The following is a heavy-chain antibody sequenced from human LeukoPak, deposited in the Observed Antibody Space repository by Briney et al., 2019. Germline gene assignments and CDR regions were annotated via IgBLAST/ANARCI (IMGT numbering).Heavy chain of an antibody. J-gene: IGHJ4*02. CDR2: ISAYNGNT. Sequence: ASVKVSCKASGFTFTSYGISWVRQAPGHGLEWMGWISAYNGNTNYAQKLQGRVTMTTDTSTSTAYMELRSLRSDDTAVYYCARDVSMYYYGSGSYYWGQGTLVTVSS. D-gene: IGHD3-10*01. CDR3: ARDVSMYYYGSGSYY. V-gene: IGHV1-18*01. CDR1: GFTFTSYG.